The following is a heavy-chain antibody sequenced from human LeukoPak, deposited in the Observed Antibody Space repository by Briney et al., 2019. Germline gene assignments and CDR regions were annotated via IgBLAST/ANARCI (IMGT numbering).Heavy chain of an antibody. CDR1: GFSFGDYA. D-gene: IGHD2-21*02. CDR2: IRSKTYGETT. J-gene: IGHJ4*02. Sequence: GRSLRLSCTASGFSFGDYAMSWVRQAPWQGLELVGFIRSKTYGETTEYAASVKGRFTISRDDSKSIAYLQMNSLKTEDTAVYYCTRVAGDWGPADFWGQGTLVTVSS. CDR3: TRVAGDWGPADF. V-gene: IGHV3-49*04.